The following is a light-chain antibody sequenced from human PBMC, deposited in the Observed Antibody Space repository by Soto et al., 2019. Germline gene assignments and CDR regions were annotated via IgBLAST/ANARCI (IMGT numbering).Light chain of an antibody. V-gene: IGKV2-30*02. J-gene: IGKJ1*01. CDR2: KVS. CDR1: QSLVHSDGNTY. CDR3: MQGTHWPLT. Sequence: EVVMTQSPLSLPVTLGQPASISCRSSQSLVHSDGNTYLNWFQQRPGQSPRRLIPKVSNRDSGVPDRFSGSGSGTDFTLKISRVEAEDVGVYYCMQGTHWPLTFGQGTKVEIK.